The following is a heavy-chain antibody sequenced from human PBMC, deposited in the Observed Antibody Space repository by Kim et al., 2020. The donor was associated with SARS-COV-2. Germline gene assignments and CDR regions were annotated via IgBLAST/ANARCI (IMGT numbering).Heavy chain of an antibody. CDR2: ISYDGSNK. CDR1: GFTFSSYG. D-gene: IGHD6-13*01. V-gene: IGHV3-33*05. CDR3: ARGGPSWRQQLNWFDP. Sequence: GGSLRLSCAASGFTFSSYGMHWVRQAPGKGLEWVAVISYDGSNKYYADSVKGRFTISRDNSKNTLYLQMNSLRAEDTAVYYCARGGPSWRQQLNWFDPWGQGTLVTVSS. J-gene: IGHJ5*02.